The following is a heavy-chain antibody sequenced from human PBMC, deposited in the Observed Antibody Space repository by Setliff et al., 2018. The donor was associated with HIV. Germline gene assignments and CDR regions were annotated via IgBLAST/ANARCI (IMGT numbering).Heavy chain of an antibody. CDR3: ARDPAFGAFDI. CDR2: MNRDGREK. D-gene: IGHD3-10*01. J-gene: IGHJ3*02. Sequence: GGSLRLSCAAPGFTVSSNYRSWVREAPGKGLEYVAGMNRDGREKLYADSVKGRFSISRDNAKNSLYLQMSSLRTEDTAVYFCARDPAFGAFDIWGQGTMVTVSS. CDR1: GFTVSSNY. V-gene: IGHV3-7*03.